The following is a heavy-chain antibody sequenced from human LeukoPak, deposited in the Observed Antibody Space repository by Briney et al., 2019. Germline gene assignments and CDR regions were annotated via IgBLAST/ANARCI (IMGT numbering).Heavy chain of an antibody. D-gene: IGHD4-23*01. CDR3: AKDHTTLVTVAAFGI. V-gene: IGHV3-23*01. CDR1: GFTFSSFA. Sequence: GGSLRLSCAASGFTFSSFALSWVRQAPGKGLDWVSGISGSGRNPYYADSVKGRFSISRDNSKNTLYLQMNSLRAEDTAVYYCAKDHTTLVTVAAFGIWGQGTKVTVSS. CDR2: ISGSGRNP. J-gene: IGHJ3*02.